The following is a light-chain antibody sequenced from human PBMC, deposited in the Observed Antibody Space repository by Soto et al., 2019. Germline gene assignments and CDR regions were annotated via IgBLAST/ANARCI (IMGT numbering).Light chain of an antibody. CDR3: SSYTNSGTGV. V-gene: IGLV2-14*01. J-gene: IGLJ3*02. Sequence: QSVLTQPASVSGSPGQSITISCTGSSSDIGGYNYVSWYQQYPGKAPKLMIFEVSNRPSGVSNRFSASKSGNTASLTISGLQAEDETDYYCSSYTNSGTGVFGGGTKVTVL. CDR1: SSDIGGYNY. CDR2: EVS.